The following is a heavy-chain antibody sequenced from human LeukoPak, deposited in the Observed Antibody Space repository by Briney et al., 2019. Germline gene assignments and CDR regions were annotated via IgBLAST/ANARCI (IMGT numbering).Heavy chain of an antibody. J-gene: IGHJ6*02. D-gene: IGHD3-10*01. CDR1: GYTFTSYG. CDR3: ARDLVRGVIIHYYYYYGMDV. V-gene: IGHV1-18*01. CDR2: ISAYNGNT. Sequence: ASVKVSCKASGYTFTSYGISWVRQAPGQGLEWMGWISAYNGNTNYAQKLQGRVTMTTDTSTSPAYMELRSLRSDDTAVYYCARDLVRGVIIHYYYYYGMDVWGQGTTVTVSS.